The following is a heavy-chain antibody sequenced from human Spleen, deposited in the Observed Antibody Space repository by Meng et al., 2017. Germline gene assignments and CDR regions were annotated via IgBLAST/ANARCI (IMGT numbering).Heavy chain of an antibody. CDR3: TWDDKAVSDY. CDR2: IKSHVDGATT. V-gene: IGHV3-15*01. Sequence: GESLKISCAGSGFEFHHAYMSWIRQAPGKGLEWVGRIKSHVDGATTDYATPVTGRFSISRDDSKRTVYLQMSGLTTDDTGVYYCTWDDKAVSDYWGQGTRVTVSS. J-gene: IGHJ4*02. CDR1: GFEFHHAY. D-gene: IGHD3-9*01.